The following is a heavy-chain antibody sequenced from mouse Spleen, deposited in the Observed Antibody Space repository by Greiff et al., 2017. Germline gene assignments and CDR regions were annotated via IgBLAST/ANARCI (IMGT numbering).Heavy chain of an antibody. J-gene: IGHJ4*01. CDR3: AYRSYYAMDY. V-gene: IGHV3-6*01. CDR1: GYSITSGYY. Sequence: EVQLQESGPGLVKPSQSLSLTCSVTGYSITSGYYWNWIRQFPGNKLEWMGYISYDGSNNYNPSLKNRISITRDTSKNQFFLKLNSVTTEDTATYYCAYRSYYAMDYWGQGTSVTVSS. CDR2: ISYDGSN. D-gene: IGHD2-14*01.